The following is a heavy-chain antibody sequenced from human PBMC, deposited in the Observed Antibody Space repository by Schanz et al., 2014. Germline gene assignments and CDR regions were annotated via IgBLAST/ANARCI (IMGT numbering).Heavy chain of an antibody. CDR3: AREPLSGYNWFDP. D-gene: IGHD6-25*01. V-gene: IGHV4-61*02. J-gene: IGHJ5*02. Sequence: QVQLQESGPGLVKPSQTLSLTCIVSGGSISSGTYYWSWLRQPAGKGLEWIGRIYTSGSTNYNPSPKSRFPISLATSKNQFSLSRSSVTAADTAVYYCAREPLSGYNWFDPWGQGSLVTVSS. CDR1: GGSISSGTYY. CDR2: IYTSGST.